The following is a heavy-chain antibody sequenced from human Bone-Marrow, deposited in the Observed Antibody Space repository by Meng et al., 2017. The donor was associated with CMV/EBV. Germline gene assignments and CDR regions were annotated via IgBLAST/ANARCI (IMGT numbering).Heavy chain of an antibody. Sequence: GESLKISCVASGLIFSSDWMTWVRQAPGKGLEWVASIKQDGGVKYYVESVKGRFTVSRDNAKNSLYLQMNSLRAEDTAVYYCASSYRYYYYYGMDVWGQGTTVTVSS. D-gene: IGHD5-18*01. CDR1: GLIFSSDW. V-gene: IGHV3-7*01. J-gene: IGHJ6*02. CDR2: IKQDGGVK. CDR3: ASSYRYYYYYGMDV.